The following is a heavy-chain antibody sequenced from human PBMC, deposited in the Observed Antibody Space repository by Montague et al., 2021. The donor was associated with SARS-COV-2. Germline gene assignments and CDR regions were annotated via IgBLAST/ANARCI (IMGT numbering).Heavy chain of an antibody. J-gene: IGHJ4*02. CDR1: GGSISSSSYY. D-gene: IGHD3-22*01. CDR3: ARHGKTRIAMIVAVIGCCDY. Sequence: SETLSLTCTVSGGSISSSSYYWGWIRQPPGKGLEWIGSIYYSGSTXYKPSLKSRVTISVDTSKNQFSLKLSSVTAADTAVYYCARHGKTRIAMIVAVIGCCDYWGQGTLVTVSS. V-gene: IGHV4-39*01. CDR2: IYYSGST.